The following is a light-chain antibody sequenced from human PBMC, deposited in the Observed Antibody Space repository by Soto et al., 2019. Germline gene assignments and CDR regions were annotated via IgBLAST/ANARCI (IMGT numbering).Light chain of an antibody. V-gene: IGKV3-15*01. Sequence: EIVMTQSPATLSVSPGGRATLSCRASQSISDTLAWYQQKPGQAPRLLIHGASTRATGFPARFSGSGSGTDFTLTISSLQSEDVAVYYCQQYNNCPWTFGQGTKVEIK. CDR3: QQYNNCPWT. J-gene: IGKJ1*01. CDR2: GAS. CDR1: QSISDT.